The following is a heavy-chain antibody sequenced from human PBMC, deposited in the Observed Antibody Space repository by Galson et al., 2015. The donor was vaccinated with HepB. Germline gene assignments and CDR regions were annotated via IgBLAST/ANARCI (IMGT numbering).Heavy chain of an antibody. CDR3: ARAGGRGGKTSASFDY. V-gene: IGHV1-8*01. CDR1: GYTFTSYD. J-gene: IGHJ4*02. D-gene: IGHD4-23*01. Sequence: SVKVSCKASGYTFTSYDINWVRQATGQGLEWMGWMNPNSGNTGYAQKFQGRVTMTRNTSISTAYMELSSLRSEDTAVYYCARAGGRGGKTSASFDYWGQGTLVTVSS. CDR2: MNPNSGNT.